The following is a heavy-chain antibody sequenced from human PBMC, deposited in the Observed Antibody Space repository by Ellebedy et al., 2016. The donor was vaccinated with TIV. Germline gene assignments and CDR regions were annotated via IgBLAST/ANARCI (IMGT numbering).Heavy chain of an antibody. V-gene: IGHV3-23*01. Sequence: GESLKISCAASGFTFDGYAINWVRQAPAKGLEWVSAIRANDGSTYYADSVKGRFTISRDSSKNTMYLQMNSLRVEDTAIYYCAKADYDVLTGHNRYFGNWGQGTLVTVSS. CDR2: IRANDGST. J-gene: IGHJ4*02. CDR1: GFTFDGYA. CDR3: AKADYDVLTGHNRYFGN. D-gene: IGHD3-9*01.